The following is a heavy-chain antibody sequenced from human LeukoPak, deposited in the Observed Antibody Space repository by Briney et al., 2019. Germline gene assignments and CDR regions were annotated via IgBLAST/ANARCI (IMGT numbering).Heavy chain of an antibody. CDR3: ARDSLMLRGPLVIYYFDF. Sequence: PGGSLRLSCAASGFTFSNCAMSWVRQAPGKGLEWVSAISGSASSTYHADSVKGRFTISRDNSKNTLDLQMNSLRAEDTAVYYCARDSLMLRGPLVIYYFDFWGQGTLVTVSS. CDR2: ISGSASST. CDR1: GFTFSNCA. D-gene: IGHD3-10*01. J-gene: IGHJ4*02. V-gene: IGHV3-23*01.